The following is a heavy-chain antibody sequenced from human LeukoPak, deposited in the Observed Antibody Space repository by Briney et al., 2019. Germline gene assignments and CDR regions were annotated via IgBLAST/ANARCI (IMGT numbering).Heavy chain of an antibody. CDR3: ARGPDIARKQLVLPFDI. J-gene: IGHJ3*02. D-gene: IGHD6-6*01. CDR2: INHSGST. CDR1: GGSFSGYY. Sequence: TSETLSLTCAVYGGSFSGYYWSWIRQPPGKGLEWIGEINHSGSTNYNPSLKSRVTISVDTSKNQFSLKLSSVTAADTAVYYCARGPDIARKQLVLPFDIWGQGTMVTVSS. V-gene: IGHV4-34*01.